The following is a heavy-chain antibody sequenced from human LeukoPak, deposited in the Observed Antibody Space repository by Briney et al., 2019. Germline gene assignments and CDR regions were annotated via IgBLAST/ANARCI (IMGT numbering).Heavy chain of an antibody. D-gene: IGHD2-2*01. CDR3: ARGIVVVPAAGGLSFDY. J-gene: IGHJ4*02. Sequence: SETLSLTCTVSGGSISSGDYYWSWIRQPPGKGLEWIGYIYYSGSTYYNPSLKSRVTISVDTSKNQFSLKLSSVTAADTAVYYCARGIVVVPAAGGLSFDYWGQGTLVTVSS. CDR1: GGSISSGDYY. CDR2: IYYSGST. V-gene: IGHV4-30-4*08.